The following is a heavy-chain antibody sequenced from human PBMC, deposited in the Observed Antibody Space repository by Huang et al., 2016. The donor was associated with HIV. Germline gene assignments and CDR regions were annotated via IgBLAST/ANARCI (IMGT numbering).Heavy chain of an antibody. Sequence: QVQLVQSGAEVRKPGSSVKVSCRASGGSFNNFGSNWVRQAPGQGLEWMGGIIPSFGTRNDAQRFQGRVTITADETTGVVYMELSSLRSDDTAVYFCAKRGGAWGSPYAFDLWGPGTMVTVSS. CDR1: GGSFNNFG. CDR3: AKRGGAWGSPYAFDL. D-gene: IGHD3-16*01. V-gene: IGHV1-69*13. J-gene: IGHJ3*01. CDR2: IIPSFGTR.